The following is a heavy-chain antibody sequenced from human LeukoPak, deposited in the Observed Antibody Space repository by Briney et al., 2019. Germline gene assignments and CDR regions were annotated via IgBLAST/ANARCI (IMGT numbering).Heavy chain of an antibody. D-gene: IGHD2-15*01. CDR1: GYTFTSYY. Sequence: ASVQVSCKTSGYTFTSYYIHWLRQAPGQRFEWMGWSDPKSGATKYEHFQGRVTMTRDTSISTAYMELSRLRSDDTAVYYCARDDKYCSGGSCTHFDYWGQGTLVTVSS. CDR3: ARDDKYCSGGSCTHFDY. CDR2: SDPKSGAT. V-gene: IGHV1-2*02. J-gene: IGHJ4*02.